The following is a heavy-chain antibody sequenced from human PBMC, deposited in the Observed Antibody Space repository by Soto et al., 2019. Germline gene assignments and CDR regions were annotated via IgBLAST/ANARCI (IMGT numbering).Heavy chain of an antibody. Sequence: SETLSLTCAVYGGSFSGYYWSWIRQPPGKGLEWIGEINHSGSTNYNPSLKSRVTISVDTSKNQFSLKLSSVTAADTAVYYCARIAARPQDYWGQGTLVTVSS. D-gene: IGHD6-6*01. CDR1: GGSFSGYY. V-gene: IGHV4-34*01. J-gene: IGHJ4*02. CDR3: ARIAARPQDY. CDR2: INHSGST.